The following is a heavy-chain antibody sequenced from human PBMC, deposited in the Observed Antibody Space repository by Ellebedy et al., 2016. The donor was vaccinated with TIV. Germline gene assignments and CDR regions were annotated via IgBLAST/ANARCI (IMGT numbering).Heavy chain of an antibody. J-gene: IGHJ4*01. Sequence: GESLKISCAASGFTFRRHWMHWIRQAPGKGLVWLSRINGDGGSTSHADFVKGRFTISRDNAKNTLYLQMNSLKAEDTAMYYCSTLSDTGYWGHGTLVTVSS. D-gene: IGHD2-21*02. CDR2: INGDGGST. CDR1: GFTFRRHW. CDR3: STLSDTGY. V-gene: IGHV3-74*01.